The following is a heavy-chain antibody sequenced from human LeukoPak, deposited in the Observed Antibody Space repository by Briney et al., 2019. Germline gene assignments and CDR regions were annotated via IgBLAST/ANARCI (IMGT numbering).Heavy chain of an antibody. CDR2: IYYSGST. V-gene: IGHV4-39*01. D-gene: IGHD4-11*01. CDR3: ARLAVERSVKYFQH. J-gene: IGHJ1*01. Sequence: SETLSLTCTVSGGSISSSGYYWGWIRQPPGKGLEWIGSIYYSGSTYYNPSLKSRVTISVDTSKNQFSLKLSSVTAADTAVYYCARLAVERSVKYFQHWGQGTLVTVSS. CDR1: GGSISSSGYY.